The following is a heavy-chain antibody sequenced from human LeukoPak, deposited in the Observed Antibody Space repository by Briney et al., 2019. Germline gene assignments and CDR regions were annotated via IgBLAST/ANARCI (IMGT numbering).Heavy chain of an antibody. CDR3: GRDVGPCSGGCGR. J-gene: IGHJ4*02. V-gene: IGHV3-74*01. CDR1: GFTFSGSW. Sequence: PGGSLRLSCAASGFTFSGSWMHWVRQAPGKGLVWVSRIKGDGIETNYADSVKGRFTVSRDNAKNTLFLQMNSLRAEDTAVYFCGRDVGPCSGGCGRWGQGTLVNVFS. D-gene: IGHD3-10*02. CDR2: IKGDGIET.